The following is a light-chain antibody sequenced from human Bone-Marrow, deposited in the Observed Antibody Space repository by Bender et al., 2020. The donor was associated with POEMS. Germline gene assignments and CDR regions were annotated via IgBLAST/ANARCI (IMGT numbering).Light chain of an antibody. V-gene: IGLV3-25*03. Sequence: YELTQPPSVSVSPGQTASITCFGEALPKQYAYWYQQKSGQAPVVVIYKDSERPSGIPERFSGSTSGTTVTLTISGVQAEDEADYYCQSEDSSGSYVIFGGGTKLTVL. J-gene: IGLJ2*01. CDR1: ALPKQY. CDR3: QSEDSSGSYVI. CDR2: KDS.